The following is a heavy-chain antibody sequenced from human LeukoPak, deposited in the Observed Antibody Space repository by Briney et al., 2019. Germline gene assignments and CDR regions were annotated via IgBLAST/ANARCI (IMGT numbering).Heavy chain of an antibody. CDR2: ISGSGNTM. J-gene: IGHJ4*02. Sequence: GGSLRLSCAASGFTFITYDLNWVRQAPGKGLEWVSSISGSGNTMYYADSVKGRFTISRDNAKNSVYLQMTSLRAEDTAVYSCARDDLLSGYNFDYWGQGTLVTVSS. CDR3: ARDDLLSGYNFDY. D-gene: IGHD3-9*01. CDR1: GFTFITYD. V-gene: IGHV3-48*03.